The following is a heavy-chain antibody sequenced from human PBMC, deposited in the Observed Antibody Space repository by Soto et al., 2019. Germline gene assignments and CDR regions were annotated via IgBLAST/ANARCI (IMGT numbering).Heavy chain of an antibody. V-gene: IGHV1-2*02. CDR1: GYTFTGYY. Sequence: ASVKVSCKASGYTFTGYYIHWVRQAPGQGLEWMGWINSNTGVTSYAQKFQGRVTMTRDTSISTAYVELSRLTSDDSAVYYCARYLPHPHDAFDIWGQVTMVTVSS. CDR3: ARYLPHPHDAFDI. CDR2: INSNTGVT. J-gene: IGHJ3*02.